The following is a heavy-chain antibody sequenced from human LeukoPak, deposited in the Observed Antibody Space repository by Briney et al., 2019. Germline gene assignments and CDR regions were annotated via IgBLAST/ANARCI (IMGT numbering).Heavy chain of an antibody. D-gene: IGHD1-26*01. CDR1: GYTFTSYY. V-gene: IGHV1-46*01. J-gene: IGHJ6*02. CDR2: INPSGGST. Sequence: ASVKVSCKASGYTFTSYYMHWVRQAPGQGLEWMGIINPSGGSTSYAQKFQGRVTMTRDTSTSTVYMELSSLRSEDTAVYYCARDTTQSLSGSYYLPGWVGGYYYYGMDVWGQGTTVTVSS. CDR3: ARDTTQSLSGSYYLPGWVGGYYYYGMDV.